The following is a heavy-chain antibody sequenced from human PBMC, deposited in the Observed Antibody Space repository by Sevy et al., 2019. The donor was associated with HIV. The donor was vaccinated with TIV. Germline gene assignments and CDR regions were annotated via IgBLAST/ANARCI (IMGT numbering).Heavy chain of an antibody. CDR2: IRYDGSTK. J-gene: IGHJ5*01. V-gene: IGHV3-30*02. CDR3: AKDLTGRYSSSSGDFDS. D-gene: IGHD6-6*01. CDR1: GFTFSIYG. Sequence: GGSLRLSCAASGFTFSIYGMHWVRQAPGKGLEWVACIRYDGSTKYYADSVKGRFTISRDNSKNPLYLQMNSLRAEDTAVYYCAKDLTGRYSSSSGDFDSWGQGTLVTVSS.